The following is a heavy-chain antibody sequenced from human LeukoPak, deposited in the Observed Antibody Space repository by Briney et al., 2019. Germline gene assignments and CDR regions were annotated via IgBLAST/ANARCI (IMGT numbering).Heavy chain of an antibody. CDR1: GYTFTSYY. D-gene: IGHD5-18*01. V-gene: IGHV1-46*01. Sequence: ASVKVSCEASGYTFTSYYMHWVRQAPGQGLEWMGIINPSGGSTSYAQKFQGRVTMTRDMSTSTVYMELSSLRSEDTAVYYCARGTAMVAVDYWGQGTLVTVSS. CDR3: ARGTAMVAVDY. J-gene: IGHJ4*02. CDR2: INPSGGST.